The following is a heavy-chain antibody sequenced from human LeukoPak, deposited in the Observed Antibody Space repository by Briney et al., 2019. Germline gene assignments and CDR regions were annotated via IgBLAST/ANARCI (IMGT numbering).Heavy chain of an antibody. Sequence: PGGSLRLSCAASGFIFDDYAMHWVRQTPGKGLEWVSGISWNSGSMGYAASVKGRFTISRDNAKNSLYLQMNSLRPEDTALYFCVKGSGSTTWYYFDSWGQGTLVTV. CDR3: VKGSGSTTWYYFDS. CDR2: ISWNSGSM. CDR1: GFIFDDYA. D-gene: IGHD2-2*01. V-gene: IGHV3-9*01. J-gene: IGHJ4*02.